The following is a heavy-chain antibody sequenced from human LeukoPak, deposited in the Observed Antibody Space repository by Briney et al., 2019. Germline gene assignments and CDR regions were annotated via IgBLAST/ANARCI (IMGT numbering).Heavy chain of an antibody. V-gene: IGHV4-31*03. D-gene: IGHD4-17*01. CDR1: GGSISSGDYY. Sequence: PSQTLSLTCTVSGGSISSGDYYWHWIRQHPGKGLEWIGYIYYSGSTYYNASLKSRITVSVDTSKNQFSLKVSSVTAADTAVYYCARAPPRDYGRSNWYFDLWGRGTLVTVSS. J-gene: IGHJ2*01. CDR3: ARAPPRDYGRSNWYFDL. CDR2: IYYSGST.